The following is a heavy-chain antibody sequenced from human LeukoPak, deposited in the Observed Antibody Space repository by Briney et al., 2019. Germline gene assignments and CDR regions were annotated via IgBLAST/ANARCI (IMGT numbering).Heavy chain of an antibody. CDR3: ARDRCSGGSCADAFDI. Sequence: TGGSLRLSCAASGFTVSSNYMSWVRQAPGKGLEWVSVIYSGGSTYYAGSVKGRFTISRDNSKNTLYLQMNSLRAEDTAVYYCARDRCSGGSCADAFDIWGQGTMVTVSS. V-gene: IGHV3-66*01. CDR2: IYSGGST. CDR1: GFTVSSNY. D-gene: IGHD2-15*01. J-gene: IGHJ3*02.